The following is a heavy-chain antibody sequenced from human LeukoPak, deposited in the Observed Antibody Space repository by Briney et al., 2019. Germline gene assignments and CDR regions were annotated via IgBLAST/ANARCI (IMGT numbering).Heavy chain of an antibody. CDR1: GGSISSYY. CDR2: INHSGST. D-gene: IGHD3-3*01. V-gene: IGHV4-34*01. Sequence: SETLSLTCTVSGGSISSYYWSWIRQPPGKGLEWIGEINHSGSTNYNPSLKSRVTISVDTSKNQFSLKLSSVTAADTAVYYCAKSVLRYAFDIWGQGTMVTVSS. CDR3: AKSVLRYAFDI. J-gene: IGHJ3*02.